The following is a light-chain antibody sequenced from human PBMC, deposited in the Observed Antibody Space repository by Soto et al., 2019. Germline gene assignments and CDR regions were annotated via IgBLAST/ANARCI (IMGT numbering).Light chain of an antibody. J-gene: IGLJ3*02. CDR3: SSYVVSYKWV. CDR2: QVT. V-gene: IGLV2-8*01. Sequence: QSALTQPPSASGSPGQSVTISCTGTSSDVGAYDYVSWFQQHPGKAPKLIIYQVTKRPSGVPDRFSVSKSGNTASLTVFGLQAEDEADFYCSSYVVSYKWVFGGGTKLTVL. CDR1: SSDVGAYDY.